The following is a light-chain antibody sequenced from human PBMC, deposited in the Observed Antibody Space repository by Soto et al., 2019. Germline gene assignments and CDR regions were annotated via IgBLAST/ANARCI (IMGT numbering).Light chain of an antibody. J-gene: IGLJ1*01. CDR2: EVV. CDR1: KNDIGVYDF. CDR3: KSYAGSNTYV. V-gene: IGLV2-8*01. Sequence: QSVLTQPPSASGSPGQSVTISCTGTKNDIGVYDFVSWYQHHPDKAPRLIIYEVVQRPSGVPDRFSGSKSGNTASLTVSGLQAEDEGDYFCKSYAGSNTYVFGSGTKLTVL.